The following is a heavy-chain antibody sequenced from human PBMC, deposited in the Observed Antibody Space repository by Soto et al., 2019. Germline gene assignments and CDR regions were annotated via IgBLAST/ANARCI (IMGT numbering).Heavy chain of an antibody. CDR3: ASPQRVAATSDNWFDP. Sequence: PSETLSLTCAVYGGSFSGYYWSWIRQPPGKGLEWIGEINHSGSTNYNPSLKSRVTISVDTSKNQFSLKLSSVTAADTAVYYCASPQRVAATSDNWFDPWGQGTLVTVSS. CDR1: GGSFSGYY. V-gene: IGHV4-34*01. CDR2: INHSGST. D-gene: IGHD2-15*01. J-gene: IGHJ5*02.